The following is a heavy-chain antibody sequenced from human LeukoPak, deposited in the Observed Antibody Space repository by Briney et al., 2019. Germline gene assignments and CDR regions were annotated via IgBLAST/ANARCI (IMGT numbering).Heavy chain of an antibody. CDR2: INPNSGGT. D-gene: IGHD6-13*01. V-gene: IGHV1-2*02. Sequence: ASVKVSCKASGYTFTGYYMHWVRQAPGQGLEWMGWINPNSGGTNYAQKFQGRVTMTRDTSISTAYMELSRLRSDDTAVYYCARDLGGSSSWSLSWGQGTLVTVSS. J-gene: IGHJ5*02. CDR1: GYTFTGYY. CDR3: ARDLGGSSSWSLS.